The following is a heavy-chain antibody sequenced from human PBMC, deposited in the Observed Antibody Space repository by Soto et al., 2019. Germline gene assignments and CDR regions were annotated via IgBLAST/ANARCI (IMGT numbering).Heavy chain of an antibody. J-gene: IGHJ4*02. CDR1: GGSISSYY. CDR3: ATMGTPATGLYFFDY. CDR2: ISYSGST. V-gene: IGHV4-59*08. Sequence: SETLSLTCTVSGGSISSYYWNWIRQPPGKGLEWIGFISYSGSTYYSTSLKSRVTISVDTSKSQFSLNLSFVTAADTAVYYCATMGTPATGLYFFDYWGQGSLVTVSS. D-gene: IGHD2-15*01.